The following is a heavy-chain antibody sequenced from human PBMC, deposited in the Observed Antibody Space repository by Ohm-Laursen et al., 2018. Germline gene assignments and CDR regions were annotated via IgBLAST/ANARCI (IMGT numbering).Heavy chain of an antibody. CDR3: SRGQRNYYAMDV. V-gene: IGHV6-1*01. J-gene: IGHJ6*02. CDR2: THYSSKWVY. CDR1: GDSVSSDSGA. Sequence: LQTLSLTCALSGDSVSSDSGAWNWIRQSPSRGLEWLGRTHYSSKWVYDYAVSVKSRITITPDTSKNQFSLQLNSVTPKDSAVYYCSRGQRNYYAMDVWGQGTTVTVSS. D-gene: IGHD1-1*01.